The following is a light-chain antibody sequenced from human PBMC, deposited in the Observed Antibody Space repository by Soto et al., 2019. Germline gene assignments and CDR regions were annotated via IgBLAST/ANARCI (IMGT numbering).Light chain of an antibody. CDR2: SIS. J-gene: IGLJ2*01. CDR3: STWDDSLNGLI. CDR1: SSNIKTNG. V-gene: IGLV1-44*01. Sequence: QSVLAQPPSASGTPGQTVTISCSGGSSNIKTNGVSWYQQVPGAAPTLLIYSISQRPSGAPDRFSGSTSGTSASLAISGLQAEDEANYHCSTWDDSLNGLIFGGGTKLTVL.